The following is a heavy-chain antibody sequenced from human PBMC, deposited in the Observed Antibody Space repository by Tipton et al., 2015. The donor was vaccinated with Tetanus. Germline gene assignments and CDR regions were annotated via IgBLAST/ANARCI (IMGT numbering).Heavy chain of an antibody. V-gene: IGHV4-61*01. D-gene: IGHD3-3*01. CDR1: GGSVRSGSYY. Sequence: LRLSCTVSGGSVRSGSYYWNWIRQPPGKGLKWIGYISYSGSTNSNYSLKSRITISQDTSKNQFSLKLTSVTAADTAVYYCARANYDFPKKGPFDSWGQGTLVIVSS. J-gene: IGHJ4*02. CDR2: ISYSGST. CDR3: ARANYDFPKKGPFDS.